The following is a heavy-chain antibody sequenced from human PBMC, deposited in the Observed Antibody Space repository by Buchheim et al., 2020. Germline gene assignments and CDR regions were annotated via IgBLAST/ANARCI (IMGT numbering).Heavy chain of an antibody. CDR2: ISGSGDNT. CDR3: AKGLDYYDTSGYSYFDN. Sequence: EVQLLESGGGSLQPGGSLRLSCAASGFTFNKYAMSWVRQAPGKGLEWISAISGSGDNTYHTDSVKGRFTIPRDNSENTLYLHMNSLRAEDTAIYYCAKGLDYYDTSGYSYFDNWGRGAL. CDR1: GFTFNKYA. J-gene: IGHJ4*02. V-gene: IGHV3-23*01. D-gene: IGHD3-22*01.